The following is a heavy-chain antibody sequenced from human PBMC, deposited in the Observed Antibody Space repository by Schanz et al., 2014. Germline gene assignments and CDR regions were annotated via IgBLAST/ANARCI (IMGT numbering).Heavy chain of an antibody. J-gene: IGHJ4*02. CDR3: ARDKGGYYPFDY. D-gene: IGHD3-3*01. CDR2: IKQDGIEK. Sequence: VQLVESGGGVVQPGKSLRLSCAASGFSISFHWMSWVRQAPGKGPEWVANIKQDGIEKYYVDSVKGRFTISRDNAKNSLYLQMNSLTADDTAVYYCARDKGGYYPFDYWGRGTLVTVSS. V-gene: IGHV3-7*01. CDR1: GFSISFHW.